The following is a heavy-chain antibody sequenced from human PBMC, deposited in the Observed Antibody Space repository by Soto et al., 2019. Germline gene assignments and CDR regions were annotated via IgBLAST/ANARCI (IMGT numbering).Heavy chain of an antibody. CDR2: IYYSGST. Sequence: QLQLQESGPGLVKPSETLSLTCTVSGGSISSSSYYWGWIRQPPGKGLEWIGSIYYSGSTYYNPSLKSRVTISVDTSKNQFSLKLSSVTAADTAVYYCARRYRTPPRSIDYWGQGTLVTVSS. CDR1: GGSISSSSYY. J-gene: IGHJ4*02. D-gene: IGHD2-15*01. V-gene: IGHV4-39*01. CDR3: ARRYRTPPRSIDY.